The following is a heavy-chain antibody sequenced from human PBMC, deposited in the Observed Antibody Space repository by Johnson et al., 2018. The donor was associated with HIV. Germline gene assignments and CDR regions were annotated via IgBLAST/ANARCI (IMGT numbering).Heavy chain of an antibody. CDR1: GFTFDDYA. D-gene: IGHD2-8*02. Sequence: VQLVESGGGLVQPGRSLRLSCAASGFTFDDYAMHLVRQAPGKGLEWVSGISWNGGSTGYADSVKGRFTISRDNSKNTLYLQMNSLRAEDTAVYYCARVLTPDAFDIWGQGTMVTVSS. CDR3: ARVLTPDAFDI. V-gene: IGHV3-9*01. J-gene: IGHJ3*02. CDR2: ISWNGGST.